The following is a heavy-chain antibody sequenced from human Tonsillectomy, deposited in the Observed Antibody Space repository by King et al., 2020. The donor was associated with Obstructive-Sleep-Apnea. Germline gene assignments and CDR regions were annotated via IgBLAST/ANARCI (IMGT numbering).Heavy chain of an antibody. Sequence: VQLVESGGGLVKPGGALRLSCAASGVTFRDYYLSWIRQAAGKGLEWVSYMSSRSSYIKYAGYVKGRFTISRDNAKKSLYLQMNSLRAEDTAVYYCSIGLDYYGSGSYGYWGQGTLVTVSS. CDR1: GVTFRDYY. CDR2: MSSRSSYI. J-gene: IGHJ4*02. V-gene: IGHV3-11*06. D-gene: IGHD3-10*01. CDR3: SIGLDYYGSGSYGY.